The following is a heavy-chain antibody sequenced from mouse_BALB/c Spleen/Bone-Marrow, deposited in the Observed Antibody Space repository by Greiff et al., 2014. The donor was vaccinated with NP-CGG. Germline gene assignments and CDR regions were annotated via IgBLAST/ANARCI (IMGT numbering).Heavy chain of an antibody. D-gene: IGHD2-4*01. CDR1: GFNIKDTY. Sequence: LMESGAELVKPGASVKLSCTASGFNIKDTYMHWVKQRPEQGLEWIGRIDPANGNTKYDPKFQSKATITADTSSNTAYLQLSSLTSEDTAVYYCALYYDYDVGYWGQGTTLTVSS. CDR2: IDPANGNT. J-gene: IGHJ2*01. CDR3: ALYYDYDVGY. V-gene: IGHV14-3*02.